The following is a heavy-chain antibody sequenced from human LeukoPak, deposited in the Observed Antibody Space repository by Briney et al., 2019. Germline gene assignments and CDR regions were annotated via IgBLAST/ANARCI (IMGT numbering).Heavy chain of an antibody. V-gene: IGHV4-34*01. J-gene: IGHJ4*02. CDR1: GGSFSGYY. D-gene: IGHD6-6*01. Sequence: SETLSLTCAVYGGSFSGYYWSWIRQPPGKGLEWIGEINHSGSTNYNPSLKSRVTISVDTSKNQFSLKLSSVTAADTAVYYCARHSTGGISSSSDYWGQGTLVTVSS. CDR2: INHSGST. CDR3: ARHSTGGISSSSDY.